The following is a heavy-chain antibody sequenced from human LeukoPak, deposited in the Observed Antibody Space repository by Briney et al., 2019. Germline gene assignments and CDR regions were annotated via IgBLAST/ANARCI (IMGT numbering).Heavy chain of an antibody. CDR3: ARVGVAPEYNYYYYGMDV. D-gene: IGHD6-13*01. CDR1: GGSISSYY. J-gene: IGHJ6*02. CDR2: IYTSGST. Sequence: SETLSLTCTVSGGSISSYYWSWIRQPAGKGLEWIGRIYTSGSTNYNPSLKSRVTMSVDTSKNQFSLKLSSVTAADTAVYYCARVGVAPEYNYYYYGMDVWGQGTTVTVSS. V-gene: IGHV4-4*07.